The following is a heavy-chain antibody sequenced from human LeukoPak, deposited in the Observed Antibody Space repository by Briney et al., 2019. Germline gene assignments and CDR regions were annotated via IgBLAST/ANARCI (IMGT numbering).Heavy chain of an antibody. J-gene: IGHJ4*02. CDR2: ISSGSSTI. Sequence: GGSLRLSCAASGFTFIYYAMSWVRQAPGKGLEWVSYISSGSSTIYYADSVKGRFTISRDNAKNSLYLQMNSLRAEDTAVYYCARDDYGDYFFDYWGQGTLVTVSS. V-gene: IGHV3-48*01. CDR3: ARDDYGDYFFDY. D-gene: IGHD4-17*01. CDR1: GFTFIYYA.